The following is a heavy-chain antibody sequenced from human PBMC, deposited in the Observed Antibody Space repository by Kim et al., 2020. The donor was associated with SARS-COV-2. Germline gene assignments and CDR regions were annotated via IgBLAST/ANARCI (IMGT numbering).Heavy chain of an antibody. CDR3: GSMSTMSTVYFDY. CDR2: IYTAGRT. CDR1: GFAVDSNY. V-gene: IGHV3-53*05. J-gene: IGHJ4*02. Sequence: GGSLRLSCAASGFAVDSNYMNWVRQAPGKGLEWVSVIYTAGRTYYTDSVKGRFTISRDNSKNTLYLQMNSLRTEDTAVYYCGSMSTMSTVYFDYWGQGTLVTVSS. D-gene: IGHD3-16*01.